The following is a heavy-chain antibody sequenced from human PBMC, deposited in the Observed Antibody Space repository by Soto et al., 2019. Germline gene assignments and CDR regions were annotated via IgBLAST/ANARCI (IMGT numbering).Heavy chain of an antibody. CDR3: AKQVRDGTSSPYYFDY. CDR1: GFTFSNYA. CDR2: ISSAVNA. Sequence: GGSLRLSCAGSGFTFSNYAMSWVRQAPGKGLEWVSAISSAVNAYYADSVKGRFTISRDNSKNTLSLQMNSLRAEDTAVYYCAKQVRDGTSSPYYFDYWGQGTLVTVSS. D-gene: IGHD6-6*01. J-gene: IGHJ4*02. V-gene: IGHV3-23*01.